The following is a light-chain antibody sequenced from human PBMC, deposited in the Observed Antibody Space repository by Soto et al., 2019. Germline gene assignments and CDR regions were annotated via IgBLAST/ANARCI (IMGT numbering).Light chain of an antibody. J-gene: IGKJ4*02. CDR2: KAS. CDR3: QQYKTYPALT. Sequence: DIQMTQSPSTLSASVGDRVTITCRASQSITNWLAWYQQKPGKAPKLLIYKASTLESGVPSRFSGSGSGTEFTLTISSLQPDDFATYYCQQYKTYPALTFGGGTKVQIK. V-gene: IGKV1-5*03. CDR1: QSITNW.